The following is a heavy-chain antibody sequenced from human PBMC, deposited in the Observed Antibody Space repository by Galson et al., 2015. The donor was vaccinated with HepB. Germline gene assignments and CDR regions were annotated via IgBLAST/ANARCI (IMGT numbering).Heavy chain of an antibody. D-gene: IGHD4-17*01. CDR2: IYTNGST. CDR1: RFTVSTNC. Sequence: SLRLSCAASRFTVSTNCMSWVRQAPGKGLGWVSVIYTNGSTYYADSVKGRFTISRDNSKNTLYLQMNSLRGEDTAVYYCARDQGDDYVNYYYYHGMDVWGQGTTVTVSS. J-gene: IGHJ6*02. V-gene: IGHV3-66*03. CDR3: ARDQGDDYVNYYYYHGMDV.